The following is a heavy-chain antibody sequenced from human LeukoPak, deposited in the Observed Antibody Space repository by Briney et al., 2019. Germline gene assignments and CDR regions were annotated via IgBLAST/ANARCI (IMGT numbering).Heavy chain of an antibody. CDR3: ARVGCSSTSCPNWFDP. V-gene: IGHV4-59*01. CDR1: GGSISSYY. J-gene: IGHJ5*02. D-gene: IGHD2-2*01. Sequence: PSETLSLTCTVSGGSISSYYWSWIRQPPGKGLEWIGYIYYSGSTNYNPSLKSRVTISVDTSKYQFSLKLSSVTAADTAVYYCARVGCSSTSCPNWFDPWGQGTLVTVSS. CDR2: IYYSGST.